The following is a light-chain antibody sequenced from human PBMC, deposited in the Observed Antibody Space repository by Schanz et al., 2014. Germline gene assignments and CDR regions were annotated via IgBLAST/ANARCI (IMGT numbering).Light chain of an antibody. V-gene: IGKV1-39*01. J-gene: IGKJ1*01. CDR1: QSIGCY. CDR3: QQTFSFPWT. Sequence: MTQSPATLSASVGDRVTITCRASQSIGCYLTWYQKEPGKAPKLLIYAASSLQSGVPSRFSGSGSGTDFTLVISSLQPEDFASYYCQQTFSFPWTFGQGTKVEIK. CDR2: AAS.